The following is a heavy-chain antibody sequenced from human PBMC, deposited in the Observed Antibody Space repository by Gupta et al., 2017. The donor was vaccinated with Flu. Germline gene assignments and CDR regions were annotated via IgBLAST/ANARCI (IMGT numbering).Heavy chain of an antibody. J-gene: IGHJ5*02. CDR1: GFTFDDYA. V-gene: IGHV3-9*01. CDR2: ISWNSGSI. CDR3: AKVAVAGTMGWFDP. Sequence: EVQLVESGGGLVQPGRSLRLSCAASGFTFDDYAMHWVRQAPGKGLEWVSGISWNSGSIGYADSVKGRFTISRDNAKNSLYLQMNSLRAEDTALYYCAKVAVAGTMGWFDPWGQGTLVTVSS. D-gene: IGHD6-19*01.